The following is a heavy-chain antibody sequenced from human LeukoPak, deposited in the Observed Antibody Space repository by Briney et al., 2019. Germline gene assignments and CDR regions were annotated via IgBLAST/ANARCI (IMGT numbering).Heavy chain of an antibody. CDR1: GYTFTGYY. Sequence: ASVKVSCKASGYTFTGYYMHWVRQAPGQGLEWMGWINPNSGGTNYAQKFQGRVTMTRDTSISTAYMELSRLRSDDTAVYYCASRSNIAVAGAFDYWGQGTLVTVSS. CDR2: INPNSGGT. CDR3: ASRSNIAVAGAFDY. D-gene: IGHD6-19*01. J-gene: IGHJ4*02. V-gene: IGHV1-2*02.